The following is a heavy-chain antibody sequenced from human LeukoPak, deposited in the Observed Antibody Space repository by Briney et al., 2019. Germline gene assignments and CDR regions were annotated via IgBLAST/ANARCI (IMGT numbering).Heavy chain of an antibody. Sequence: PGGSLRLSCAASGFTFSSYWMSWVRQAPGKGLEWVANIKQDGSEKYYVDSMKGRFTISRDNAKNSLYLQMNSLRAEDTAVYYCARYSPCSGGSCYYYYYYYGMDVWGQGTTVTVSS. CDR3: ARYSPCSGGSCYYYYYYYGMDV. D-gene: IGHD2-15*01. V-gene: IGHV3-7*01. CDR1: GFTFSSYW. J-gene: IGHJ6*02. CDR2: IKQDGSEK.